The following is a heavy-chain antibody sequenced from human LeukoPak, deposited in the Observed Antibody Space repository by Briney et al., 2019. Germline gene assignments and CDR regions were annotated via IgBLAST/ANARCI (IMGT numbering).Heavy chain of an antibody. CDR3: ARLGDLESSNSHGDAFDI. V-gene: IGHV5-51*01. D-gene: IGHD5-18*01. CDR2: IYPGDSDT. CDR1: GYSFTSYW. J-gene: IGHJ3*02. Sequence: TGESLKISCKGSGYSFTSYWIGWVRQMPGKGLEWMGIIYPGDSDTRYSPSFQGQVTISADKSISTAYLQWSSLKASDTAMYYCARLGDLESSNSHGDAFDIWGQGTMVTVSS.